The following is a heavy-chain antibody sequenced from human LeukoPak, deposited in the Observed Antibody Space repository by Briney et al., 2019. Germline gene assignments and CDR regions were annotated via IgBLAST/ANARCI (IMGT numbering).Heavy chain of an antibody. CDR3: ARDPNYYYDSSGYPSGDY. V-gene: IGHV3-21*01. CDR1: GFTLSTYS. CDR2: ISSKSRYI. J-gene: IGHJ4*02. D-gene: IGHD3-22*01. Sequence: GGSLRLSCVVSGFTLSTYSINWVRQAPGKGLEWVSSISSKSRYIYYADSVKGRFTISRDNAKNSLSLQMNSLRAEDTAVYYCARDPNYYYDSSGYPSGDYWGQGTLVTVSS.